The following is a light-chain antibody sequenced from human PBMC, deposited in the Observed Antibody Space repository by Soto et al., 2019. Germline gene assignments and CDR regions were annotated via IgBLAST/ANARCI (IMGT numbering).Light chain of an antibody. CDR2: GVY. V-gene: IGKV3D-15*01. Sequence: EIVLTQSPGTLSLSPGERATLSCRASQSVSSSYLAWYQQKPGQAPRLLIYGVYTRAPGIPARFSGSGSGTEFTLTISSLQSEDFAVYYCQQYNEWPLAFGGGTKVDIK. J-gene: IGKJ4*01. CDR1: QSVSSSY. CDR3: QQYNEWPLA.